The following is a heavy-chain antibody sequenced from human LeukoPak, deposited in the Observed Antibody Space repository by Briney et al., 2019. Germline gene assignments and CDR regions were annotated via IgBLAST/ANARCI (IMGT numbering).Heavy chain of an antibody. Sequence: SETLSLTCTVSGGSISSGSYYWNWIRQPAGKGLEWIGRIYTSGSTNYNPSLKSRVTISLNTSKNQFSLKLTSVTAADAAMYYCARRPTAGLGTFDFWGQGTMVTVSS. CDR2: IYTSGST. D-gene: IGHD3-10*01. CDR1: GGSISSGSYY. J-gene: IGHJ3*01. V-gene: IGHV4-61*02. CDR3: ARRPTAGLGTFDF.